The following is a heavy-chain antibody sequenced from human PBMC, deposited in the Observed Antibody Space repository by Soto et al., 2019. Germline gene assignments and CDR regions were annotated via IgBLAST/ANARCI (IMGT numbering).Heavy chain of an antibody. J-gene: IGHJ4*02. Sequence: GGSLRLSCAASGFTFSSYWMSWVRQAPGKGLEWVANIKQDGSDEYYVDSVKGRSTISRDNAKNSLYLQMNSLRAEDTAVYYCARGRTGFSSSAHYFDYWGQGTLVTVSS. CDR2: IKQDGSDE. V-gene: IGHV3-7*01. CDR3: ARGRTGFSSSAHYFDY. CDR1: GFTFSSYW. D-gene: IGHD6-19*01.